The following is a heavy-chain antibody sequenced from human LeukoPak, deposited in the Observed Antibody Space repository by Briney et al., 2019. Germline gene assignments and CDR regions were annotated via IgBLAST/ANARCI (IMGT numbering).Heavy chain of an antibody. J-gene: IGHJ6*02. CDR1: GYTLTSYG. CDR3: ARAGGYDDYYYYYGMDV. V-gene: IGHV1-18*01. D-gene: IGHD5-12*01. Sequence: ASVKVSCKASGYTLTSYGISWVRQAPGQGLEWMGWISAYNGNTNYAQKLQGRVTMTTDTSTSTAYMELRSLRSDDTAVYYCARAGGYDDYYYYYGMDVWGQGTTVTVSS. CDR2: ISAYNGNT.